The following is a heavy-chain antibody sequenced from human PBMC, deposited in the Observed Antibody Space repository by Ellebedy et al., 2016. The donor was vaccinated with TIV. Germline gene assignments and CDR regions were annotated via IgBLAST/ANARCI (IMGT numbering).Heavy chain of an antibody. CDR3: ARGQDYAFDH. D-gene: IGHD3-16*01. Sequence: GESLKISXAASGFTFSTCAMNWVRQAPGKGLEWVSSISSTSTYIHYADSVKGRFIISRDNDKNSLYLQVSSLRAEDTAVYYCARGQDYAFDHWGQGTLVTVSS. CDR2: ISSTSTYI. V-gene: IGHV3-21*06. CDR1: GFTFSTCA. J-gene: IGHJ4*02.